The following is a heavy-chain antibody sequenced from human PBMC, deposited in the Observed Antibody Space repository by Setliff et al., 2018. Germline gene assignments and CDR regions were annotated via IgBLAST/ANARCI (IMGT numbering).Heavy chain of an antibody. J-gene: IGHJ5*01. V-gene: IGHV1-69*13. CDR2: FIPILGAT. CDR1: GGTFRTDG. CDR3: ARELRSPYWHLDS. D-gene: IGHD3-16*01. Sequence: ASVKVSCKASGGTFRTDGFSWVRQAPGQGLEWMGRFIPILGATNYAQNFQGRVTITADESTSTGYMELRSLRSDDTAVYYCARELRSPYWHLDSWGQGTQVTVS.